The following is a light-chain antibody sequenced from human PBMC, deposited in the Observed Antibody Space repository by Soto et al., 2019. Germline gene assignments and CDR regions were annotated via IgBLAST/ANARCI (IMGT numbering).Light chain of an antibody. V-gene: IGLV1-51*01. CDR3: GTWDNNLSAMV. CDR1: SSNIGYVY. CDR2: DND. J-gene: IGLJ3*02. Sequence: QSVLTQPPSVSAAPGQKVTISCSGSSSNIGYVYVSWYQHVPGTGPKLLIYDNDKRPSGIPDRFSGSKSGASATLGITGLQTGDEAEYYCGTWDNNLSAMVFGGGTKVTVL.